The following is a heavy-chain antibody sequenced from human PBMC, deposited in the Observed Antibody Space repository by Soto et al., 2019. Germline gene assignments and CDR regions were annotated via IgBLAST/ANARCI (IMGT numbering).Heavy chain of an antibody. CDR3: ARHGTGGSGSYYPNYYYYGMDV. CDR2: ISYGGLT. J-gene: IGHJ6*02. V-gene: IGHV4-59*08. Sequence: TLSLTFNVSGGSIYTYYWTWIRQSPGKGLEWIGCISYGGLTYYNPSLKSRVTISVDTSKNQFSLKLSSVTAADTAVYYCARHGTGGSGSYYPNYYYYGMDVWGQGTTVTVSS. CDR1: GGSIYTYY. D-gene: IGHD3-10*01.